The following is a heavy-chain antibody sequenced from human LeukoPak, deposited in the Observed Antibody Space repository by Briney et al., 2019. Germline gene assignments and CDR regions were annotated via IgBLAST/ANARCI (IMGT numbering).Heavy chain of an antibody. CDR2: INSDGSWT. V-gene: IGHV3-74*01. Sequence: GGSLRLSCAASGNYWIHWVRQAPGKGLVWVSHINSDGSWTSYADSVKGRFTISRDNAKNTVYLQMNNLRAEDTAVYYCVSFYETYWGRGTLVTVSS. CDR1: GNYW. D-gene: IGHD2-2*01. CDR3: VSFYETY. J-gene: IGHJ4*02.